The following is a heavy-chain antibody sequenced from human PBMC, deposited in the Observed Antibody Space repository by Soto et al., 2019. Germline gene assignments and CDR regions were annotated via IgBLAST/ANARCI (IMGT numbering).Heavy chain of an antibody. Sequence: SETLSLTCTVSGGSISSSSYYWGWIRQPPGKGLEWIGSIYYSGSTYYNPSLKSRVTISVDTSKNQFSLKLSSVTAADTAVYYCASSYGDSILFDYWGQGTLVTVSS. J-gene: IGHJ4*02. D-gene: IGHD4-17*01. CDR2: IYYSGST. CDR3: ASSYGDSILFDY. V-gene: IGHV4-39*01. CDR1: GGSISSSSYY.